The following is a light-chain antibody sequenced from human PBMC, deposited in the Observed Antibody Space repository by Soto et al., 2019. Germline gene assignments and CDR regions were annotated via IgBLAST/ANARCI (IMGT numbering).Light chain of an antibody. V-gene: IGKV3-20*01. Sequence: EIVLTQSPGTLSLSPGERATLSCRASQSVSSSSLAWYQQRRGQAPRLLIHDASSRATGIPDRFSGSGSGTDFTLTISRLGPEDFAVYYCQQYGGSPRTFGQGTKVDIK. CDR3: QQYGGSPRT. CDR1: QSVSSSS. CDR2: DAS. J-gene: IGKJ1*01.